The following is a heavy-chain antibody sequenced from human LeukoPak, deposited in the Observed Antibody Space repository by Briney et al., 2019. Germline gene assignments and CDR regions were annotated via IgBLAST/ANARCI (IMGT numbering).Heavy chain of an antibody. CDR3: ARDPWADSSGFPLHH. Sequence: GGSLRLSCAASGFTFSSYAMSWVRQAPGKGLECVSAISGSGGSTYYADSLKGRFTISRDNSKNTLYLQMNSLRAEDTAVYYCARDPWADSSGFPLHHWGQGTLVTVSS. J-gene: IGHJ1*01. CDR2: ISGSGGST. D-gene: IGHD3-22*01. V-gene: IGHV3-23*01. CDR1: GFTFSSYA.